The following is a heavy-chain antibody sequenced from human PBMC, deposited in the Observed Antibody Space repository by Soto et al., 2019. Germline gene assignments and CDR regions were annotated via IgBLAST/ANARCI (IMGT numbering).Heavy chain of an antibody. V-gene: IGHV4-31*03. CDR1: GASITSGDNY. CDR3: ARVAWGGYRRSVDS. D-gene: IGHD3-16*02. J-gene: IGHJ4*02. Sequence: QVQLQESGPGLVKPSQTLSLTCIVSGASITSGDNYCGWIRHHPGKGLEWMGHIYHSGATYYNPSLKSRLTISVDTSKNQVSLMVSSVTAADTAVYYCARVAWGGYRRSVDSWGQGTLVTVSS. CDR2: IYHSGAT.